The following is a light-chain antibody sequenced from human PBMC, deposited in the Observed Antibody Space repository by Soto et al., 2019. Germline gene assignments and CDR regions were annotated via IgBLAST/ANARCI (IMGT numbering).Light chain of an antibody. V-gene: IGLV2-14*01. CDR1: SSDVGGYDF. CDR2: AVS. CDR3: SSYTSDWGV. Sequence: QSVLTQPASVSGSPGQSITISCTGTSSDVGGYDFVSWYQHHPGKAPKLMIYAVSTRPSGVSNRFSGSKSGNTASLTISGLQGEDEADYYCSSYTSDWGVFGTGTKLTVL. J-gene: IGLJ1*01.